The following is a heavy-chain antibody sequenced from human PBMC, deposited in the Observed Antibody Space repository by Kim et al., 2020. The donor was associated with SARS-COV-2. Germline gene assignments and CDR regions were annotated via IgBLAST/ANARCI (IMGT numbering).Heavy chain of an antibody. V-gene: IGHV3-48*01. Sequence: GGSLRLSCAASGFPFTKYSLNWVRQAPGQGLEWISHITGQRSNIYYADSVKGRFTISRDNAKSLLYLQMNSLRADDTAVYYCARVSSSWSSDSWGQGTLVTVSS. J-gene: IGHJ5*02. CDR1: GFPFTKYS. CDR2: ITGQRSNI. D-gene: IGHD6-13*01. CDR3: ARVSSSWSSDS.